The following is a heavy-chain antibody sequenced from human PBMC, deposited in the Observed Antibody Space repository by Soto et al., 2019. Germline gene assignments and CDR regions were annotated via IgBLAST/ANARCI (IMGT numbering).Heavy chain of an antibody. D-gene: IGHD4-17*01. V-gene: IGHV3-21*01. CDR3: ARDRLNGDYVLDY. J-gene: IGHJ4*02. CDR1: GFTFSSYS. Sequence: GGSLRLSCAASGFTFSSYSMNWVRQAPGKGLEWVSSISSSSSYIYYADSVKGRFTISRDNAKNSLYLQMNGLRAEDTAVYYCARDRLNGDYVLDYWGQGTLVTVSS. CDR2: ISSSSSYI.